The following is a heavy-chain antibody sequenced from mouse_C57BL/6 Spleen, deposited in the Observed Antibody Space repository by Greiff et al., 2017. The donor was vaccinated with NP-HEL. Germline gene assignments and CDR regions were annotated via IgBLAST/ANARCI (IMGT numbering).Heavy chain of an antibody. V-gene: IGHV1-18*01. CDR2: INPNNGGT. CDR3: ARPAFTTVVDAWFAY. Sequence: EVQLQESGPELVKPGASVKIPCKASGYTFPDYNMDWVKQSHGQSLEWIGDINPNNGGTIYNQKFKGKATLTVDKSSSTAYMELRSLTSEDTAVYYGARPAFTTVVDAWFAYWGQGTLVTVSA. D-gene: IGHD1-1*01. J-gene: IGHJ3*01. CDR1: GYTFPDYN.